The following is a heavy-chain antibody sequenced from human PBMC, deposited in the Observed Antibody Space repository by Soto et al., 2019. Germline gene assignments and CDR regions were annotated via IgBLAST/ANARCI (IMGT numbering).Heavy chain of an antibody. CDR3: ARGVYPPMPDFDY. D-gene: IGHD2-2*01. Sequence: QVQLVQSGAEVKKPGSSVRVYCKASGDTFSNYTFSWVRQAPGQGLEWMGRIIPILNIRHYAQKCQGRVTITADKSTSTAYMEVRSLRSDDTAVYYCARGVYPPMPDFDYWGQGTLVAVSS. J-gene: IGHJ4*02. CDR2: IIPILNIR. V-gene: IGHV1-69*02. CDR1: GDTFSNYT.